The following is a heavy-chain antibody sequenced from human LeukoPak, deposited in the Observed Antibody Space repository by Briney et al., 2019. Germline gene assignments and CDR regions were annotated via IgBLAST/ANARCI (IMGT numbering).Heavy chain of an antibody. D-gene: IGHD3-22*01. CDR3: ARLIYDSSGYFDY. Sequence: GESLKISCKASGYSFINHWIGWVRQKPGKGLEWVGIMYPDDSDTRYSPSFQGQVSISADKSLSTAYLQWSSLKASDTAMYYCARLIYDSSGYFDYLGQGTLVTVSS. CDR2: MYPDDSDT. J-gene: IGHJ4*02. V-gene: IGHV5-51*01. CDR1: GYSFINHW.